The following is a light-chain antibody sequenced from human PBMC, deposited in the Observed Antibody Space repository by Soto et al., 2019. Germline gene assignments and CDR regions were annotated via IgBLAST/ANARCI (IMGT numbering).Light chain of an antibody. Sequence: EIAMTRSPPTPSVSPGERATLSCRAIQSVSSNLAWYQQKPGQAPRLLIYGASTRATGIPDRFSGSGSGTDFTLTISRLEPEDFAVYYCQQYGSSPPTFGPGTKVDIK. CDR1: QSVSSN. V-gene: IGKV3-20*01. J-gene: IGKJ3*01. CDR3: QQYGSSPPT. CDR2: GAS.